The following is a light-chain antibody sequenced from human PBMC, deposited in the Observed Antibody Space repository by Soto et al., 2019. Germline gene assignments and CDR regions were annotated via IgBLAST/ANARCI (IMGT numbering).Light chain of an antibody. CDR3: HQYNSYSQS. CDR2: DAS. Sequence: DIQMTQSPSTLSASVGDRVTITCRASQSISSWLAWYQQKPGKAPKLLIYDASSLESGVPSRFSGSGSETEFTLTISRLQPDDFATYYCHQYNSYSQSFGPGTKVDI. CDR1: QSISSW. V-gene: IGKV1-5*01. J-gene: IGKJ3*01.